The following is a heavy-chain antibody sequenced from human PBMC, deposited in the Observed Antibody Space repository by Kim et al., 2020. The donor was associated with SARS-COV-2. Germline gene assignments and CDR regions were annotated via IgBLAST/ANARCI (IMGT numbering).Heavy chain of an antibody. CDR3: ARLVSENSAVEY. J-gene: IGHJ4*02. CDR1: GDSISRSSNY. V-gene: IGHV4-39*01. CDR2: INYSGNT. Sequence: SETLSLTCTVSGDSISRSSNYWGWIRQPPGKGLEWIGSINYSGNTYYNPSLKSRVTISVDTSKNQFSLKMRSVTAAETAVYYCARLVSENSAVEYWGQGT.